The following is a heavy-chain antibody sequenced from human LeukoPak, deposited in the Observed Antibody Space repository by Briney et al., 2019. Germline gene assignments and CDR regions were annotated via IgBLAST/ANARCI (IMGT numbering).Heavy chain of an antibody. J-gene: IGHJ4*02. CDR2: ILHSGST. CDR3: ARDRGVRGEMDF. Sequence: SETLSLTCAVSGYSISSAYYWGWIRQPPGKGLEGIGSILHSGSTYYNQSLKKRATISVDTSKNHFSLKLISVSAADTAVYYCARDRGVRGEMDFWGQGTMVTVSS. V-gene: IGHV4-38-2*02. CDR1: GYSISSAYY. D-gene: IGHD3-10*01.